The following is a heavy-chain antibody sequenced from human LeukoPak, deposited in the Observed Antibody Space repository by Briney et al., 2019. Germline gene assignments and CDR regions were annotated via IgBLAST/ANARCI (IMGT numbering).Heavy chain of an antibody. CDR2: INHSGST. CDR1: GGSFSGYY. Sequence: SETLSLTCAVYGGSFSGYYWSWIRQPPGKGLEWIGEINHSGSTNYNPSLKSRVTISVDTSKNQFSLKLSSVTAADTAVYYCARHSPAYYYDSSGYYLSIGWFDPWGQGTLVTVSS. V-gene: IGHV4-34*01. CDR3: ARHSPAYYYDSSGYYLSIGWFDP. J-gene: IGHJ5*02. D-gene: IGHD3-22*01.